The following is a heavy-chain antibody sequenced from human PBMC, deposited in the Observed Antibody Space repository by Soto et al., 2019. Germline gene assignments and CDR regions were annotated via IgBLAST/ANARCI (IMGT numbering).Heavy chain of an antibody. CDR1: GGSISSGDYY. CDR3: ASRGTTTYCSGGSCCARGFDY. J-gene: IGHJ4*02. D-gene: IGHD2-15*01. V-gene: IGHV4-30-4*02. CDR2: IYYSGST. Sequence: SETLSPTCTVSGGSISSGDYYWSWIRQPPGQGLEWIGYIYYSGSTYYRPSLKSRVTISVDTSKNQFYLKLTSEKATDTAVYYCASRGTTTYCSGGSCCARGFDYWGQGTLVTVS.